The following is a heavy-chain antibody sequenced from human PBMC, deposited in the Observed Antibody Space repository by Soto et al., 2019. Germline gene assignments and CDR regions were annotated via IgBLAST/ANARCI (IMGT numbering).Heavy chain of an antibody. V-gene: IGHV1-46*01. D-gene: IGHD1-7*01. CDR1: GYTFTSYY. CDR2: INPSGGST. CDR3: ARAYNCNYAPGGFDEYFQP. Sequence: ASVKVSCKASGYTFTSYYMHWVRQAPGQGLEWMGIINPSGGSTSYAQKFQGRVTMTRDTSTSTVYMELSSLRSEDTAVYYCARAYNCNYAPGGFDEYFQPWGQGTLVTVTS. J-gene: IGHJ1*01.